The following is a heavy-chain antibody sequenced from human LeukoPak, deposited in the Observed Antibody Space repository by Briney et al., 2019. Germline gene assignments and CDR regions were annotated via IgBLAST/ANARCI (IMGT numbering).Heavy chain of an antibody. D-gene: IGHD3-22*01. V-gene: IGHV4-34*01. CDR3: ARGEYYYDSSGFITF. CDR1: GGSFSGYY. CDR2: INHSGST. Sequence: KPSETLSLTCAVYGGSFSGYYWSWIRQPPGKGLEWIGEINHSGSTNYNPSLKSRVTISVDTSKNQFSLKLSSVTAADTAVYYCARGEYYYDSSGFITFWGQGTLVTVSS. J-gene: IGHJ4*02.